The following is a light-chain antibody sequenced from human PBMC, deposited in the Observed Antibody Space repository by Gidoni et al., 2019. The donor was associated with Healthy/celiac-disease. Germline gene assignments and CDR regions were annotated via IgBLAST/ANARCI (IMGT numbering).Light chain of an antibody. Sequence: SYELTQPPSVSVSPGQTASITCSGDKLGHNYVYWYQQKPGQSPVLVIYQDTKRPSGIPERFSGSNSGNTATLTISGTQAMDEADYYCQAWDSSTPYVFGTGTKVTVL. CDR3: QAWDSSTPYV. J-gene: IGLJ1*01. CDR2: QDT. V-gene: IGLV3-1*01. CDR1: KLGHNY.